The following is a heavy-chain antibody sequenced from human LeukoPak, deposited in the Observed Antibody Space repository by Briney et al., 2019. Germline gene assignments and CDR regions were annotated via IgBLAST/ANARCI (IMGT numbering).Heavy chain of an antibody. J-gene: IGHJ4*02. CDR2: INQDGSVK. CDR1: GFTFSSYW. V-gene: IGHV3-7*01. Sequence: GGSLRLSCAASGFTFSSYWMIWFRQAPGKELEWVAHINQDGSVKNYVDSVKGRFTISRDNANNLSYLQMNSLRAEDTAVYYCARGWGTAMVQLDDYWGQGTLVTVSS. D-gene: IGHD5-18*01. CDR3: ARGWGTAMVQLDDY.